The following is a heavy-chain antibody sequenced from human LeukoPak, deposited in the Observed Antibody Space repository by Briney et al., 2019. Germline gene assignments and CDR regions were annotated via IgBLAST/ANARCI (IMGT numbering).Heavy chain of an antibody. CDR1: GYSISSGYY. J-gene: IGHJ4*02. CDR2: IYHSGST. D-gene: IGHD5-12*01. V-gene: IGHV4-38-2*02. CDR3: GRYRGNERGIDY. Sequence: SETLSLPCTVSGYSISSGYYWGWIRQPPGKGLEWIGSIYHSGSTYYNPSLKSRVTISRYTSKNQFSLKLRSVSAADAAVYYCGRYRGNERGIDYWVQGTPVTVSS.